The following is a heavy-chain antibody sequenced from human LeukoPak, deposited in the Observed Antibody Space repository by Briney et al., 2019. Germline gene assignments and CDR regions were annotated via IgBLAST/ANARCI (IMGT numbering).Heavy chain of an antibody. CDR1: GGTFSSYA. CDR3: ARDCTNGVCPPDDNWFDP. V-gene: IGHV1-69*13. D-gene: IGHD2-8*01. J-gene: IGHJ5*02. Sequence: ASVKVSCKASGGTFSSYAISWVRQAPGQGLEWMGGIIPIFGTANYAQKFQGRVTITADESTSTAYMELSSLRSEDTAVYYCARDCTNGVCPPDDNWFDPWGQGTLVTVSS. CDR2: IIPIFGTA.